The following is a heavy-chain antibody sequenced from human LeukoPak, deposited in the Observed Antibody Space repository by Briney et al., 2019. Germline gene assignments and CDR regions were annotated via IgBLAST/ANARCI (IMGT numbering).Heavy chain of an antibody. CDR2: INSEGSTT. J-gene: IGHJ4*02. CDR1: GFTFRSSW. CDR3: ASDPLESSSSGDY. V-gene: IGHV3-74*01. D-gene: IGHD6-6*01. Sequence: GGSLRLSCAASGFTFRSSWMHWVRQVPGKGLVWVSRINSEGSTTGYADSVKGRFTISRDNAKNTLYLQMNSLRAEDTAVYYCASDPLESSSSGDYWGQGTLVTVSS.